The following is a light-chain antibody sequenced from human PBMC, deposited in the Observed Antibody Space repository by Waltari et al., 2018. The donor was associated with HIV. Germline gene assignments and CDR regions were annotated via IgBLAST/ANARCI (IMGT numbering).Light chain of an antibody. J-gene: IGKJ2*02. Sequence: DIPMTQSPSSLSASVGDRVTITCQASQDINKYLNWYQQKSGKAPKLLIYDASNLETGVPSRFSGSGSGTDFTFTISSLQPEDIATYYCQQYNNLPRTFGQGTKLEI. V-gene: IGKV1-33*01. CDR2: DAS. CDR3: QQYNNLPRT. CDR1: QDINKY.